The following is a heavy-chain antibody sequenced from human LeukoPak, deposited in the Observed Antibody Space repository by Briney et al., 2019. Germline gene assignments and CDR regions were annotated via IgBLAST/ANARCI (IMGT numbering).Heavy chain of an antibody. CDR2: IIPILGIA. D-gene: IGHD4-17*01. V-gene: IGHV1-69*02. CDR1: GGTFSSYT. Sequence: GASVKVSCKASGGTFSSYTISRVRQAPGQGLEWMGRIIPILGIANYAQKFQGRVTITADKSTSTAYMELSSLRSEDTAVYYCARGFLGDYDYAFDIWGQGTMVTVSS. CDR3: ARGFLGDYDYAFDI. J-gene: IGHJ3*02.